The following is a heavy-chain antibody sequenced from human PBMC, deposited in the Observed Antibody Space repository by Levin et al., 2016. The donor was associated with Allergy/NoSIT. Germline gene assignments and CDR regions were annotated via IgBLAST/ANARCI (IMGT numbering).Heavy chain of an antibody. CDR3: ARDGDYDILTGNIWFDP. D-gene: IGHD3-9*01. CDR1: GFTFSSYS. V-gene: IGHV3-21*01. CDR2: ISSSSSYI. Sequence: GESLKISCAASGFTFSSYSMNWVRQAPGKGLEWVSSISSSSSYIYYADSVKGRFTISRDNAKNSLYLQMNSLRAEDTAVYYCARDGDYDILTGNIWFDPWGQGTLVTVSS. J-gene: IGHJ5*02.